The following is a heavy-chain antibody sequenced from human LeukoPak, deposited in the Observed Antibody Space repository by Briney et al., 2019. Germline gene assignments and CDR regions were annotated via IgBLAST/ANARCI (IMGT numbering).Heavy chain of an antibody. CDR1: GFIFSSYG. D-gene: IGHD1-14*01. CDR3: AKATGYLL. V-gene: IGHV3-23*01. CDR2: ISGSGCST. Sequence: PGGSLRLSCAASGFIFSSYGMHWVRQAPGKGLEWVSAISGSGCSTYYADSVKGRFTISRDNSENTLYLQMNSLRAEDTAVYYCAKATGYLLWGQGTLVIVSS. J-gene: IGHJ4*02.